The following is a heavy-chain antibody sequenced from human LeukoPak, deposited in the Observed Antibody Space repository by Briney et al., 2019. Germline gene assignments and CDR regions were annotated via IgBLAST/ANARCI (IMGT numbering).Heavy chain of an antibody. D-gene: IGHD1-26*01. CDR3: ASGSYSFYYFDY. V-gene: IGHV4-39*07. Sequence: PSETLSLTCTVSGGSISSSGYYWGWIRQPPGKGLEWIGSIYYSGSTYYNPSLKSRVTISLDTSKNQFSLKLSSVTAADTAVYYCASGSYSFYYFDYWGQGTLVTVSS. CDR2: IYYSGST. CDR1: GGSISSSGYY. J-gene: IGHJ4*02.